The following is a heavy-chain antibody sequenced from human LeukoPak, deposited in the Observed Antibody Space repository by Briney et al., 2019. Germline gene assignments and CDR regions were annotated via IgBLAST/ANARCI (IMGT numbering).Heavy chain of an antibody. CDR3: ARGPKWTGSYYYFDF. CDR2: MNPNSGNT. V-gene: IGHV1-8*01. Sequence: ASVQVSCKTSGYTFPSYDINWVRQATGQGLEWMGWMNPNSGNTGYAQKFQGRVTITRNTSISTAYMELSSLRSEDTAVYFCARGPKWTGSYYYFDFWGQGTLVTVSS. CDR1: GYTFPSYD. D-gene: IGHD1-26*01. J-gene: IGHJ4*02.